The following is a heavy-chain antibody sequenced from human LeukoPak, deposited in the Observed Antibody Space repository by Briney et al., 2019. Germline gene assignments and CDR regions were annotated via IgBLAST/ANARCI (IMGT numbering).Heavy chain of an antibody. D-gene: IGHD3-3*01. CDR1: GGSVSSSSYY. CDR2: ISFGGNT. Sequence: SETLSLTCTVSGGSVSSSSYYWGWIRQPPGKGLAWIGSISFGGNTYYNPTFKSRVAISVDKSTNHFSLRLRSVTAADTAVYYCVRHSSDYYTADFVWGQGTLVTVSS. J-gene: IGHJ4*02. CDR3: VRHSSDYYTADFV. V-gene: IGHV4-39*01.